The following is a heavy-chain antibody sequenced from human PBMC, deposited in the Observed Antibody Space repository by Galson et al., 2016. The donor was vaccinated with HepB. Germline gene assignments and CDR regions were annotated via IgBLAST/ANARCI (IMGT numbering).Heavy chain of an antibody. CDR3: ARGRAAAGWGPYFY. V-gene: IGHV1-2*02. CDR1: GNTFTGYY. CDR2: INPKSGGT. J-gene: IGHJ4*02. Sequence: SVKVSCKASGNTFTGYYMHWVRQAPGQGLEWMGWINPKSGGTNYAQNFKGRVTMTRDTSISTAYMEVRRLRYDDTAVYYCARGRAAAGWGPYFYWGQGTLVTISS. D-gene: IGHD6-13*01.